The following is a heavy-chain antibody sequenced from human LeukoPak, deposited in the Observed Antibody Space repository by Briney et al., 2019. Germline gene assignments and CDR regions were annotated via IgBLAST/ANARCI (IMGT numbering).Heavy chain of an antibody. CDR1: GGTFNNYA. Sequence: ASVKVSCKASGGTFNNYALSWVRQAPGQGLEWMGWISAYNGNTNYAQKLQGRVTMTTDTSTSTAYMELRSLRSDDTAVYYCASSSGWRRFDYWGQGTLVTVSS. CDR3: ASSSGWRRFDY. V-gene: IGHV1-18*01. D-gene: IGHD6-19*01. J-gene: IGHJ4*02. CDR2: ISAYNGNT.